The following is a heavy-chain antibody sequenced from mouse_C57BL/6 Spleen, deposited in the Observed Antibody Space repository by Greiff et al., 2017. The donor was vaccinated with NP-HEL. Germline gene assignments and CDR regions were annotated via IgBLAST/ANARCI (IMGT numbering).Heavy chain of an antibody. Sequence: EVHLVESGGGLVKPGGSLKLSCAASGFTFSSYAMSWVRQTPEKRLEWVATISDGGSYTYYPDTVKGRFTISRDNAKNNLYLQMSHLKSEDTAMYYCARDGQDYAMDDWGQGTSVTVSS. D-gene: IGHD6-1*01. CDR1: GFTFSSYA. CDR2: ISDGGSYT. J-gene: IGHJ4*01. CDR3: ARDGQDYAMDD. V-gene: IGHV5-4*01.